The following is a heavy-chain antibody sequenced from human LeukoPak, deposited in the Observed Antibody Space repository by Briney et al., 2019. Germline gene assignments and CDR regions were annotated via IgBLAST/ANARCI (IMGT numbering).Heavy chain of an antibody. J-gene: IGHJ3*02. Sequence: GGSLRLSCAASGFTFSSYAMHWVRQAPGKGLEWVAVISYDGSNKYYADSVKGRFTISRDNSKNTLYLQMNSLRAEDTAVYYCAKGGGGAFDIWGQGTMVTVSS. CDR1: GFTFSSYA. D-gene: IGHD2-15*01. CDR3: AKGGGGAFDI. V-gene: IGHV3-30*04. CDR2: ISYDGSNK.